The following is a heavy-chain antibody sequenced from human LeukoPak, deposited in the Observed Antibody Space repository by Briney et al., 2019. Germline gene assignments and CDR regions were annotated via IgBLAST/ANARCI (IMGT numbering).Heavy chain of an antibody. CDR1: GYTFTSYD. CDR2: MNPNSGNT. V-gene: IGHV1-8*01. CDR3: ARGSALSDYSSPGVDY. D-gene: IGHD4-11*01. Sequence: ASVKVSCKASGYTFTSYDINWVRQATGQGLEWMGWMNPNSGNTGYAQKFQGRVTMTRNTSISTAYMELSSPTSEDTAVYYCARGSALSDYSSPGVDYWGQGTLVTVSS. J-gene: IGHJ4*02.